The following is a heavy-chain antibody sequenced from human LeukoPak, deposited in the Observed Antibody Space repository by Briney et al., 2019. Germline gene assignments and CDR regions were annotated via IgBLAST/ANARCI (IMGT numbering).Heavy chain of an antibody. CDR2: ISSDERST. V-gene: IGHV3-74*01. Sequence: GGSLRPSCAASGFTFSSYWMHWVRQAPGKGLVWVSRISSDERSTSYADSVKGRFTISRDNAKNTLYLQMNSLRAEDTAVYYCAKGIELWLTYFDHWGQGTLVTASS. CDR1: GFTFSSYW. J-gene: IGHJ4*02. CDR3: AKGIELWLTYFDH. D-gene: IGHD5-18*01.